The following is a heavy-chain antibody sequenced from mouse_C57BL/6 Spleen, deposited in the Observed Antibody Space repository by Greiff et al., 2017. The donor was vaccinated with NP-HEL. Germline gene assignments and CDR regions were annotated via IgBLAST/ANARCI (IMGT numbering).Heavy chain of an antibody. J-gene: IGHJ4*01. V-gene: IGHV1-69*01. D-gene: IGHD2-2*01. CDR3: ARRRVTTTGYYYAMDY. CDR2: IDPSDSYT. Sequence: QVQLQQSGAELVMPGASVKLSCKASGYTFTSYWMHWVKQRPGQGLEWIGEIDPSDSYTNYNQKFKGKSTLTVDKSSSTAYMQLSSLTSEDSAVYYCARRRVTTTGYYYAMDYWGQGTSVTVSS. CDR1: GYTFTSYW.